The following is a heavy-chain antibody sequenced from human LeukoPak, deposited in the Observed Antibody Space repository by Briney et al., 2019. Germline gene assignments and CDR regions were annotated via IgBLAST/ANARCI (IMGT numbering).Heavy chain of an antibody. CDR3: ARGYSYEPIDY. D-gene: IGHD5-18*01. V-gene: IGHV4-39*06. Sequence: SETLSLTCTVSGGSISSSSYYWGWIRQPPGKGLEWIGSIYYSGSTYYNPSLKSRVTISVDTSRNQFPLKLSSVTAADTAVYYCARGYSYEPIDYWGQGTLVTVSS. J-gene: IGHJ4*02. CDR1: GGSISSSSYY. CDR2: IYYSGST.